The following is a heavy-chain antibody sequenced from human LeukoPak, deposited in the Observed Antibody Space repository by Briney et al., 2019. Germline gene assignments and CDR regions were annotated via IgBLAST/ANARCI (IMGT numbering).Heavy chain of an antibody. D-gene: IGHD6-19*01. Sequence: GGSLRLSCAASGFTVSSNEMSWVRQAPGKGLEWVSSISGGSTYYADSRKGRFTISRDNSKNTLHLQMNSLRDEDTAVYYCARDPYSGGYGAHYYYYMDVWGKGTTVTVSS. CDR3: ARDPYSGGYGAHYYYYMDV. V-gene: IGHV3-38-3*01. CDR2: ISGGST. J-gene: IGHJ6*03. CDR1: GFTVSSNE.